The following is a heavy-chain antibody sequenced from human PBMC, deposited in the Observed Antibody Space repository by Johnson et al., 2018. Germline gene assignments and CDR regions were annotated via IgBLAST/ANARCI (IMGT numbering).Heavy chain of an antibody. D-gene: IGHD3-9*01. CDR2: INPSGTT. CDR1: SGTFTGYY. CDR3: LTGRLVRSRAGSYYDDMDV. Sequence: QVQLQQWGAGLLEPSETMSLTCAVYSGTFTGYYWSWIRQSPGTGLEWIGEINPSGTTNYTPSLKSRVTLPVDMSKTQFSLNLNSVTAADTAVYSCLTGRLVRSRAGSYYDDMDVWGQGTTVTVSS. V-gene: IGHV4-34*01. J-gene: IGHJ6*01.